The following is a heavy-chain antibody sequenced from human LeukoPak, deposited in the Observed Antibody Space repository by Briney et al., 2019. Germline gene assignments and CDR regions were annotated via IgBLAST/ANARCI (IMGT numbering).Heavy chain of an antibody. CDR2: IKQDGSEK. CDR1: GFTFSNFA. Sequence: GGSLRLSCTASGFTFSNFAMNWVRQTPGKGLEWVANIKQDGSEKYYVDSVKGRFTISRDNAKNSLYLQMNSLRAEDTAVYYCARDPEYYDFWSGYYRDYFDYWGQGTLVTVSS. D-gene: IGHD3-3*01. CDR3: ARDPEYYDFWSGYYRDYFDY. V-gene: IGHV3-7*03. J-gene: IGHJ4*02.